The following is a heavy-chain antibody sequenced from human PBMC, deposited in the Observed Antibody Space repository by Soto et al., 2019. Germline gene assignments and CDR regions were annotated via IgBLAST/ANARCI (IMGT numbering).Heavy chain of an antibody. J-gene: IGHJ4*02. Sequence: PGGSLRLSCAASGFTFSTYWMHWFRHAPGKGLVWVSRINSGGGTTTYADSVKGRFTISRDNAKNTLYLQMNGLRAEDTAVYYCARWFTYGNFDYFDYWGQGTQVTVSS. CDR3: ARWFTYGNFDYFDY. CDR2: INSGGGTT. V-gene: IGHV3-74*01. D-gene: IGHD3-10*01. CDR1: GFTFSTYW.